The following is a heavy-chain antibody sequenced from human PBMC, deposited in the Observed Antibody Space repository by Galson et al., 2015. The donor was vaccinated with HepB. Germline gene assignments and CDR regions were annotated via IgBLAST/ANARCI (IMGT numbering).Heavy chain of an antibody. Sequence: QSGAEVKKPGESLRISCQASGYGFTNYWIGWVRQMPGKGLEWMGIIYPADSDTKYSPSFRGQVTISADRSITTAYLQLSSLKASDTAIYYCARHKGVLVATFNYYYYVMDVWGQGTTVTVSS. CDR1: GYGFTNYW. CDR2: IYPADSDT. CDR3: ARHKGVLVATFNYYYYVMDV. J-gene: IGHJ6*02. D-gene: IGHD5-12*01. V-gene: IGHV5-51*01.